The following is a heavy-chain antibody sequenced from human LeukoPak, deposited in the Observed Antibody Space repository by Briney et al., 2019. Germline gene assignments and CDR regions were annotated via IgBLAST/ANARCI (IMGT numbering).Heavy chain of an antibody. CDR2: FSAYDGNT. J-gene: IGHJ5*02. V-gene: IGHV1-18*01. D-gene: IGHD2-8*01. CDR3: ARFHCSRKYWTNGEVNWFDP. CDR1: GYTVSSSG. Sequence: ASVKLSCTASGYTVSSSGISCVRQAPGQPLEWMGWFSAYDGNTNYAQKLQGRVTMTTDTTTSTAYMELRSLRSDDTAVYYCARFHCSRKYWTNGEVNWFDPWGQGTLVTVSS.